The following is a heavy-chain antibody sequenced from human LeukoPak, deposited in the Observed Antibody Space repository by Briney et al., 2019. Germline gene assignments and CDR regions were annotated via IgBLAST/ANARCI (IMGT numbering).Heavy chain of an antibody. CDR3: AGVDALITGTPY. D-gene: IGHD1-20*01. J-gene: IGHJ4*02. Sequence: QPGGSLRLSCAASGFTFDDYAMHWVRQAPGKGLEGVSGISWNSGSIGYADSVKGRFTISRDNAKNSLYLQMNSLRAEDTALYYCAGVDALITGTPYWGQGTLVTVSS. CDR2: ISWNSGSI. CDR1: GFTFDDYA. V-gene: IGHV3-9*01.